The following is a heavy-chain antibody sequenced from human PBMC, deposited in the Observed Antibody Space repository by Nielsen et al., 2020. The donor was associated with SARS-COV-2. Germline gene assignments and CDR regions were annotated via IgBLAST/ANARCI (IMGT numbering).Heavy chain of an antibody. CDR1: GFPFMRYA. CDR3: AKNPSRRDYGADY. V-gene: IGHV3-23*01. CDR2: IGAIDGST. Sequence: GGSLRLSCAASGFPFMRYAMSWVRQAPGKGLEWVSSIGAIDGSTNYAESLRGRFTISRDNSKNTLDLQINSLRAEDTAMYYCAKNPSRRDYGADYWGQGTLVTVSS. J-gene: IGHJ4*02. D-gene: IGHD4-17*01.